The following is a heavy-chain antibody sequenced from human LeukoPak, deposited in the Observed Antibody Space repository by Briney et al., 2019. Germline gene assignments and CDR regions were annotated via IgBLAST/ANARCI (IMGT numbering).Heavy chain of an antibody. V-gene: IGHV3-74*01. Sequence: GGSLRLSCAASGFTFSRYWMHWVRQVPGKGLVWVSRINSDGSSTSYADSVKGRFTISRDNAKNTLYVQMNSLRAEDTAVYYCSTGSGHASDIWGRGTMVTVSS. CDR3: STGSGHASDI. CDR2: INSDGSST. CDR1: GFTFSRYW. D-gene: IGHD3-10*01. J-gene: IGHJ3*02.